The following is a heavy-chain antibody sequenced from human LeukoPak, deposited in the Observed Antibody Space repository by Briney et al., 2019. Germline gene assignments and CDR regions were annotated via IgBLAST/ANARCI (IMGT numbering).Heavy chain of an antibody. CDR1: GFTFSSYS. D-gene: IGHD3-16*01. CDR3: ARGMRGDWFDP. V-gene: IGHV3-21*01. CDR2: ISSSSSYK. J-gene: IGHJ5*02. Sequence: GGSLRLSCAASGFTFSSYSMNWVRQAPGKGLEGVGSISSSSSYKNYADKVKGRFTISRDNAKNSLYLQMTSLRAEDTAVYYCARGMRGDWFDPWGQGTLVTVSS.